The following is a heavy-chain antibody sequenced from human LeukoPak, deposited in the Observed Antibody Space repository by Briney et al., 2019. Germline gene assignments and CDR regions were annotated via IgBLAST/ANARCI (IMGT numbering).Heavy chain of an antibody. D-gene: IGHD1-26*01. CDR2: VTGSGDST. V-gene: IGHV3-23*01. CDR3: AKGPAEGATTYRVFDY. CDR1: GFTFSDYY. Sequence: QSGGSLRLSCAASGFTFSDYYMSWVRQAPGKGLEWVSAVTGSGDSTYYADSVKGRFTISRDNSKNTLFLQMNSLRDEDTAVYYCAKGPAEGATTYRVFDYWGQGTLVPVSS. J-gene: IGHJ4*02.